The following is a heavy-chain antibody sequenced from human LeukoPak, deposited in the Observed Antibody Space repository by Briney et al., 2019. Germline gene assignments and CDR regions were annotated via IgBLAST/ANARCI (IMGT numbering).Heavy chain of an antibody. CDR3: ARRPNYYDGSWFDP. D-gene: IGHD3-22*01. Sequence: GESLKISCKASGYTFTSYWIGWVRQMPGKGLEWMGIIYPRDSDTRYSPSFQGQVTISADKSISTAYPQWSSLKASDTAMYYCARRPNYYDGSWFDPWGQGTLVTVSS. CDR2: IYPRDSDT. CDR1: GYTFTSYW. J-gene: IGHJ5*02. V-gene: IGHV5-51*01.